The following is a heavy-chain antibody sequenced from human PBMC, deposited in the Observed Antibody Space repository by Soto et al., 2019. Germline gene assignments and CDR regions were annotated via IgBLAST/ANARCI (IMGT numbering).Heavy chain of an antibody. CDR1: GFTFNSFG. CDR3: ARYNSGRFDY. V-gene: IGHV3-33*01. D-gene: IGHD5-12*01. Sequence: PGGSLRLSCAASGFTFNSFGMHWVRQAPGKGLEWVTVVWYDGSKTYYADSVKGRFTISRDNSKNTVYLQMNSLRVEDTAVYYCARYNSGRFDYWGQGTLVTVSS. CDR2: VWYDGSKT. J-gene: IGHJ4*02.